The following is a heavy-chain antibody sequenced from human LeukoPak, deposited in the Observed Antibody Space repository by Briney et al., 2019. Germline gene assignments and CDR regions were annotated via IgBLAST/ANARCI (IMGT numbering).Heavy chain of an antibody. V-gene: IGHV3-33*01. CDR2: IWSDGSNK. CDR1: GFTFSIYG. D-gene: IGHD6-19*01. J-gene: IGHJ4*01. CDR3: DRASGPFDY. Sequence: GGSLRLSCAASGFTFSIYGIHWVRQAPGKGLEWVAVIWSDGSNKYYADSVKGRFTISRDNSKSTLYLLMNNLRAEDTAVYYCDRASGPFDYWGHGTLVTVSS.